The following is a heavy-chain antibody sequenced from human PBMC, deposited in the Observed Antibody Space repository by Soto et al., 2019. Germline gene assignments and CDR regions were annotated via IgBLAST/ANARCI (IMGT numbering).Heavy chain of an antibody. D-gene: IGHD6-13*01. CDR2: ISSSTSHT. Sequence: QVQLVESGGGLVKPGGTLRLSCAVSGYTFSEYYMTWIRQAQGKGMEWVSYISSSTSHTNYADSVKGRFTISRDNAKNSLFLQMNSLRAEDTAVYYCARGRGAAADYFDFWGQGTLVTVSS. V-gene: IGHV3-11*05. CDR1: GYTFSEYY. CDR3: ARGRGAAADYFDF. J-gene: IGHJ4*02.